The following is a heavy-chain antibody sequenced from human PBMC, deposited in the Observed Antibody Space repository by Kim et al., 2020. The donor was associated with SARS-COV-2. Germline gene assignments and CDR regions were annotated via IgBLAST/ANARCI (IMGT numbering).Heavy chain of an antibody. CDR3: VKDDKNYYGSGSYWVSRTYYYGMDV. V-gene: IGHV3-64D*09. J-gene: IGHJ6*02. CDR1: GFTFSSYA. CDR2: ISSNGGST. Sequence: GGSLRLSFSASGFTFSSYAMHWVRQAPGKGLEYVSAISSNGGSTYYADSVKGRFTISRDNSKNTLYLQMSSLRAEDTAVYYCVKDDKNYYGSGSYWVSRTYYYGMDVWGQGTTVTVSS. D-gene: IGHD3-10*01.